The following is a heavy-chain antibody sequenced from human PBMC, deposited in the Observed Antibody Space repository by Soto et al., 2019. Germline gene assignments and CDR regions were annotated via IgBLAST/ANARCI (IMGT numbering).Heavy chain of an antibody. D-gene: IGHD6-19*01. CDR1: AGNISSGGYY. CDR3: ARRRVEEWLVPNYFDY. J-gene: IGHJ4*02. V-gene: IGHV4-39*01. CDR2: IYYSGST. Sequence: SETLSLTCTVSAGNISSGGYYWNWIRQHPGKGLEWIGSIYYSGSTYYNPSLKSRVTISVDTSKNQFSLKLSSVTAADTAVYYCARRRVEEWLVPNYFDYWGQGTLVTVSS.